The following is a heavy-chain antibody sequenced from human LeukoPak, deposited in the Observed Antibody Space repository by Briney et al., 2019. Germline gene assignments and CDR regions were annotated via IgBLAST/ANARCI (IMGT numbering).Heavy chain of an antibody. J-gene: IGHJ4*02. D-gene: IGHD5-18*01. CDR3: ASGPTRYSPHPYFDY. CDR1: GCIFTDYY. Sequence: GASVKVSCKASGCIFTDYYMHWVRQAPGQGLEWMGWINPNSGGTNYAQKFQGRVTMTRDTSIDTVYMELSRLTSHDTAVYSCASGPTRYSPHPYFDYWGQGTLVTVSS. CDR2: INPNSGGT. V-gene: IGHV1-2*02.